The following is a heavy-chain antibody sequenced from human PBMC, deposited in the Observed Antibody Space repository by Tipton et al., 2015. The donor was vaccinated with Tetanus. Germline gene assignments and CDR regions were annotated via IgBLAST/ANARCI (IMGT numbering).Heavy chain of an antibody. V-gene: IGHV3-30*03. CDR3: IYPSSWSAFDY. CDR1: GFTFSNSG. J-gene: IGHJ4*02. Sequence: QLVQSGGGVVQPGRSLRLSCAASGFTFSNSGMHWVRQAPGKGLEWVAIISYDGNYQSYAESVKGRFTISRDNSKSTLFLQMNGLRAEDTAVYYCIYPSSWSAFDYWGQGSLVSVSS. CDR2: ISYDGNYQ. D-gene: IGHD6-13*01.